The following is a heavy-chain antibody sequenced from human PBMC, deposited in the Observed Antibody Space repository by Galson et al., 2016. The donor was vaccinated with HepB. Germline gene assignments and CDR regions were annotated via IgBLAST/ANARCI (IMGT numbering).Heavy chain of an antibody. CDR2: ILYTGTT. D-gene: IGHD4-23*01. Sequence: TLSLTCTVSGGSMNSVGYSWSWLRQHPGKGLEWIGYILYTGTTHYNPSLKSRLTMSVDTSKNQFSLKLNSVTAADTAVYYCARELTPEAFEIWGQGTMVIVSS. CDR1: GGSMNSVGYS. J-gene: IGHJ3*02. CDR3: ARELTPEAFEI. V-gene: IGHV4-31*03.